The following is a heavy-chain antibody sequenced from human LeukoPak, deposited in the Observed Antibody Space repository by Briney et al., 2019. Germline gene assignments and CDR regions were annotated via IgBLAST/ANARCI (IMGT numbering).Heavy chain of an antibody. D-gene: IGHD5-24*01. CDR3: ARPLEMATITSLNY. Sequence: GESLKISRKGFGYSFRDYWNGWVRQRPGKGPGWVGIIYPDDSDTRYSPSFQAQVTISADKSITTAYLQWSSLKDSDTAIYYCARPLEMATITSLNYWGQGTLVTVSS. CDR2: IYPDDSDT. J-gene: IGHJ4*02. V-gene: IGHV5-51*01. CDR1: GYSFRDYW.